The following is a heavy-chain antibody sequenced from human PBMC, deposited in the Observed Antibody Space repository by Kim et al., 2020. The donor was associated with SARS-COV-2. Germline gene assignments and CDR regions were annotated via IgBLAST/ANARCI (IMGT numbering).Heavy chain of an antibody. CDR2: IYYSGST. CDR3: ARDSAPSYYDRSPGFDY. Sequence: SETLSLTCTVSGGSISSYYWSWIRQPPGKGLEWIGYIYYSGSTNYNPSLKSRVTISVDTSKNQFSLKLSSVTAADTAVYYCARDSAPSYYDRSPGFDYWG. D-gene: IGHD3-22*01. V-gene: IGHV4-59*01. CDR1: GGSISSYY. J-gene: IGHJ4*01.